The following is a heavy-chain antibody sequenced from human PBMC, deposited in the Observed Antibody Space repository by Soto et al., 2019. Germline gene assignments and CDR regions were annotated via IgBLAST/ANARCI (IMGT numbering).Heavy chain of an antibody. CDR1: GGSFSGYY. CDR3: ARKGYGYLRWFDP. Sequence: SETLSLTCAVYGGSFSGYYWSWIRQPPGKGLEWIGEINHSGSTNYNPSLKSRVTISVDTSKNQFSLKLSSVTAADTAVYYCARKGYGYLRWFDPRGQGTLVTVSS. CDR2: INHSGST. D-gene: IGHD5-18*01. V-gene: IGHV4-34*01. J-gene: IGHJ5*02.